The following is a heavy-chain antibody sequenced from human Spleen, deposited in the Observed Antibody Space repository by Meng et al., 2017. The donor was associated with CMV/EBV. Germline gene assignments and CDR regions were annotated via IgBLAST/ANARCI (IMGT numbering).Heavy chain of an antibody. CDR3: ARARFDKGRQGSYMGRDGLDL. V-gene: IGHV1-2*02. Sequence: YYIHWVRQAPGQGPEWMGWMNPNSGSTDYGQKFAGRVIMTRDKFTNTAYMEVTRLRSDDTAMFYCARARFDKGRQGSYMGRDGLDLWGQGTMVTVSS. D-gene: IGHD3-10*01. CDR1: YY. J-gene: IGHJ3*01. CDR2: MNPNSGST.